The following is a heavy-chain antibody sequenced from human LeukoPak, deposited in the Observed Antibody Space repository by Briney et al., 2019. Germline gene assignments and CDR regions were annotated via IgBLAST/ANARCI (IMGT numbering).Heavy chain of an antibody. CDR2: ISAYNGNT. J-gene: IGHJ4*02. CDR1: GYTFTSYD. V-gene: IGHV1-18*01. Sequence: ASLKVSCKASGYTFTSYDISWVRQAPGQGLEWTGWISAYNGNTNYARKLQGRVTMTTDTSTSTAYMELRSLRSDDTAVYYCARAWGIVGATDPTHFDYWGQGTLVTVSS. CDR3: ARAWGIVGATDPTHFDY. D-gene: IGHD1-26*01.